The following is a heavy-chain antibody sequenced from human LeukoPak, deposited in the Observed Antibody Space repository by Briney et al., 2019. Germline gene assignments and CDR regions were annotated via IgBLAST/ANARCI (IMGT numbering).Heavy chain of an antibody. Sequence: ASVKVSCKASGYTFTSYAMHWVRQAPGQRLEWMGWINAGNGNTKYSQKFQGRVTITRDTSASTAYMELSSLRSEDTAVYYCARYGSGSYRGFDPWGQGTLVTVSS. V-gene: IGHV1-3*01. CDR3: ARYGSGSYRGFDP. J-gene: IGHJ5*02. D-gene: IGHD3-10*01. CDR1: GYTFTSYA. CDR2: INAGNGNT.